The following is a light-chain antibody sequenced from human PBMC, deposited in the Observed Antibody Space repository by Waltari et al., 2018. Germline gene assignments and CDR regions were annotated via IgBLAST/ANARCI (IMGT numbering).Light chain of an antibody. CDR2: RND. Sequence: QSVLTQPPSASGTPGQRVTISCSGISPNIGNTYVFWYQQLPGTAPKHLIYRNDQRPPGVPDRFSGSKSVTSASLAIGGLRSEDEADYHCAAWDNSLSGWVFGEGTKLTVL. V-gene: IGLV1-47*01. CDR3: AAWDNSLSGWV. CDR1: SPNIGNTY. J-gene: IGLJ3*02.